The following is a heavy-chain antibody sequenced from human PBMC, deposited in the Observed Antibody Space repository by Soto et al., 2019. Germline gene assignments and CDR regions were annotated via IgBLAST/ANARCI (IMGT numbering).Heavy chain of an antibody. Sequence: QVQLQESGPGLVKPSQTLSLTCTVSGGSISSGDYYWSWIRQPPGKGLEWIGYIYYSGSTYYNPSLKRRVTISVDTSKTQFSLKLSSVTAADTAVYYCARANFGVELGYFDYWGQGTLVTVSS. CDR2: IYYSGST. J-gene: IGHJ4*02. D-gene: IGHD3-3*01. V-gene: IGHV4-30-4*01. CDR3: ARANFGVELGYFDY. CDR1: GGSISSGDYY.